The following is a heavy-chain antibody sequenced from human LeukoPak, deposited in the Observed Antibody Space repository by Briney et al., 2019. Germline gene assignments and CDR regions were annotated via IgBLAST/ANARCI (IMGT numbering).Heavy chain of an antibody. J-gene: IGHJ4*02. CDR3: AKVRIGTDSSGYYYPLDY. Sequence: GGSLRLSCAASGFTFSSYAMSWVRQAPGKGLEWVSAISGSGGSTYYADSVKGRFTISRDNSKNTLYLQMNSLRAEDTAAYYCAKVRIGTDSSGYYYPLDYWGQGTLVTVSS. D-gene: IGHD3-22*01. V-gene: IGHV3-23*01. CDR2: ISGSGGST. CDR1: GFTFSSYA.